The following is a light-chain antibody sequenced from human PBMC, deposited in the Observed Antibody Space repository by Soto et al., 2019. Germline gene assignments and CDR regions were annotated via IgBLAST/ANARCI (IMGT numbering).Light chain of an antibody. CDR1: QSVSGY. J-gene: IGKJ1*01. CDR3: QQRSNWPVT. Sequence: EIVLTQSPGTLSLSPGERATLSCRASQSVSGYLAWYQQKPGQAPRLLIYDASTRATGISARFSGSGSGTDFTLTISSLEPEDFAVYYCQQRSNWPVTFGQGTRGELK. V-gene: IGKV3-11*01. CDR2: DAS.